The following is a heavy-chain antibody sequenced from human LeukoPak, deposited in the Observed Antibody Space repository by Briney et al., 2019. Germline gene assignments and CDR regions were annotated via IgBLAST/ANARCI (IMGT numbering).Heavy chain of an antibody. CDR3: AGKSLRLGESYDY. Sequence: SVKVSCKASGGTFSSYAISWVRQAPGQGLEWMGGIIPIFGTANYAQKFQGRVTITADESTSTAYMELSSLRSEDTAVYYCAGKSLRLGESYDYWGQGTLVTVSS. CDR2: IIPIFGTA. V-gene: IGHV1-69*01. D-gene: IGHD3-16*01. CDR1: GGTFSSYA. J-gene: IGHJ4*02.